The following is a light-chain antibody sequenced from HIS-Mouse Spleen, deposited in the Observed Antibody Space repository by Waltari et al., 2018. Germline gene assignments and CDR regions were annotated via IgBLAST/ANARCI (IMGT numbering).Light chain of an antibody. CDR3: QAWDSSTVV. J-gene: IGLJ2*01. V-gene: IGLV3-1*01. CDR1: KLGDKY. CDR2: QDS. Sequence: SYDLTQPPSVYVSPGQTASITCSGDKLGDKYACWYQQKPGQSPVLVIYQDSKRPSGIPERFSGSNSGNTATLTISGTQAMDEADYYCQAWDSSTVVFGGGTKLTVL.